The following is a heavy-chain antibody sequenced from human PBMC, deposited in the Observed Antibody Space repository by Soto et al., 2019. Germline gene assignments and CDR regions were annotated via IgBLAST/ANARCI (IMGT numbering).Heavy chain of an antibody. CDR2: INYSGSA. J-gene: IGHJ4*02. Sequence: SETLSLTYTVSGGSISSHYWSWIRQPPGKGLEWIGYINYSGSANYNPSLKSRVTISVDTSKNQFSLRLTSVTAADTAVYYCSRVTVATLDYWGQGTLVTVSS. V-gene: IGHV4-59*11. CDR1: GGSISSHY. D-gene: IGHD5-12*01. CDR3: SRVTVATLDY.